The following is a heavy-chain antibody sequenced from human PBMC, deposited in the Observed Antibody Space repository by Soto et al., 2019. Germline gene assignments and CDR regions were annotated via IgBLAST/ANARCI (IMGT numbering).Heavy chain of an antibody. J-gene: IGHJ2*01. V-gene: IGHV4-39*01. CDR1: RGSITDTTYN. CDR3: ARQQGALAGRYFEL. CDR2: LSYRGNT. Sequence: QLQLEELGPGLVKPPETLSLSCIVSRGSITDTTYNWGWIRQSPGKGLEWIGSLSYRGNTSANPSLRGRVTLSMDTSKRYFSLRLTSVTAADTAVYFCARQQGALAGRYFELWGRGTLITVSS. D-gene: IGHD6-19*01.